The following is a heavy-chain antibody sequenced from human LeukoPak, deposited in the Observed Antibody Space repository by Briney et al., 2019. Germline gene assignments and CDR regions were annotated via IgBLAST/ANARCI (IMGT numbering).Heavy chain of an antibody. CDR2: IYTSGST. CDR1: GGSISSGSYY. V-gene: IGHV4-61*02. J-gene: IGHJ4*02. CDR3: ARNAVTDFWSGYYTFDY. D-gene: IGHD3-3*01. Sequence: PSETLSLTCTVSGGSISSGSYYWSWIRQPAGKGLEWIGRIYTSGSTNYNPSLKSRVTISVDTSKNQFSLKLSSVTAADTAVYYCARNAVTDFWSGYYTFDYWGQGTLVTVSS.